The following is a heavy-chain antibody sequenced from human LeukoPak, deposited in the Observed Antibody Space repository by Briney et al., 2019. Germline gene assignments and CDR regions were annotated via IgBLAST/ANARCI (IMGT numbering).Heavy chain of an antibody. CDR3: ARDATYSISGVCYTLYYFDY. V-gene: IGHV3-48*03. CDR1: GFTFSSYE. D-gene: IGHD2-8*01. Sequence: GGSLRLSCAASGFTFSSYEMNWVRQAPGKGLEWVSYISTSGSTIYYADSVKGRFTISRDNAKNSLYLQMNSLRAEDTAVYYCARDATYSISGVCYTLYYFDYWGQGTLVTVSS. CDR2: ISTSGSTI. J-gene: IGHJ4*02.